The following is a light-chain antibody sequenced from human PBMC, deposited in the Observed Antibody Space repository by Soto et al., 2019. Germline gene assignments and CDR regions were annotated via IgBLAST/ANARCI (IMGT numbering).Light chain of an antibody. CDR2: AAS. CDR3: QQSNSFPFT. Sequence: IQMTQSPSSVSASVGDGVTITCRASQGISSWLAWYQQRPGKAPKLLIYAASSLQSGVPSRFSGSCSGTEFTLTINLLQPEDFATYYCQQSNSFPFTFGGGTKVEIK. V-gene: IGKV1-12*01. CDR1: QGISSW. J-gene: IGKJ4*01.